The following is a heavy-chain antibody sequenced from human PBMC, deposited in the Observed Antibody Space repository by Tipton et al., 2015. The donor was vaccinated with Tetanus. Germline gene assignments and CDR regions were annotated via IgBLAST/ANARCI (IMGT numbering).Heavy chain of an antibody. Sequence: TLSLTCSVSGGSMSRYYWTWIRQPAGKGLEWIGRIYISGSTDYNPSLKTRVSMSVGTSKNQFSLKLSSVTASDTAVYYCARDLSCFLFDAFDLWGQGIMVTVSS. D-gene: IGHD2/OR15-2a*01. CDR2: IYISGST. J-gene: IGHJ3*01. CDR1: GGSMSRYY. V-gene: IGHV4-4*07. CDR3: ARDLSCFLFDAFDL.